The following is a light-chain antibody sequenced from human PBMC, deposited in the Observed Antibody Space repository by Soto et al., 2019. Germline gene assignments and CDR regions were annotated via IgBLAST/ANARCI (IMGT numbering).Light chain of an antibody. CDR3: LHHYTFPLA. V-gene: IGKV1-17*03. CDR2: GAS. Sequence: DIQMTQSPSAMSASVADRVTMTCRASQGITNYLVWSQQKAGRVPKRLISGASRCQPGVPSRFSGSGFGPEFTLTISSLQPEDFATYYWLHHYTFPLAFGGGTKVDIK. J-gene: IGKJ4*01. CDR1: QGITNY.